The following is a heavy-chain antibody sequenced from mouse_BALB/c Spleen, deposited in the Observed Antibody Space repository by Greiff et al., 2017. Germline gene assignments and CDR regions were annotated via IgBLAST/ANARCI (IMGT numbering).Heavy chain of an antibody. V-gene: IGHV14-3*02. D-gene: IGHD2-3*01. CDR2: IDPANGNT. CDR1: GFNIKDTY. CDR3: ARSEEDGYYVFAY. Sequence: EVQLQQSGAELVKPGASVKLSCTASGFNIKDTYMHWVKQRPEQGLEWIGRIDPANGNTKYDPKFQGKATITADTSSNTAYLQLSSLTSEDTAVYYGARSEEDGYYVFAYWGQGTLVTVSA. J-gene: IGHJ3*01.